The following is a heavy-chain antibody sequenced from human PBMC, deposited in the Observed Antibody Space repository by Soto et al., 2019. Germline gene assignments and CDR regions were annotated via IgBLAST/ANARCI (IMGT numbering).Heavy chain of an antibody. Sequence: SETLSLTCPVSGGSISSSSYYGGWILQPPGKGLEWLGSIYYSGSTYYNPSLKTRVNISVDTSKNQFSLKLSSVPAADTAVYYCAGGGLMTPVTTGWFDPWGQGTLVTVS. CDR1: GGSISSSSYY. CDR2: IYYSGST. J-gene: IGHJ5*02. CDR3: AGGGLMTPVTTGWFDP. D-gene: IGHD4-17*01. V-gene: IGHV4-39*01.